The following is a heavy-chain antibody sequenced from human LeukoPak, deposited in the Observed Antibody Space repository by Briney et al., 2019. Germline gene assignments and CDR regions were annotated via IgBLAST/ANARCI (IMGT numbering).Heavy chain of an antibody. J-gene: IGHJ4*02. CDR2: ISGSGGST. V-gene: IGHV3-23*01. CDR1: GFTFSRYA. Sequence: GGSLRLSCAASGFTFSRYAMSWVRQAPGKGLEWVSAISGSGGSTYYADSVKGRFTISRDNSKNTLYLQMNSLRAEDTAVYYSAKGVTLNTFDYWGQGTLVTVSS. D-gene: IGHD5-18*01. CDR3: AKGVTLNTFDY.